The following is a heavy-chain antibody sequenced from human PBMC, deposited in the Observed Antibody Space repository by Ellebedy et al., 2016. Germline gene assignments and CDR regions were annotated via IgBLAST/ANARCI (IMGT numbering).Heavy chain of an antibody. J-gene: IGHJ4*02. Sequence: GESLKISXAASGFTFSDYYMSWIRQAPGKGLEWVSYISPSGSTIYYVDSVKGRFTISRDNAKNSVYLQMNSLRAEDTAVYYCAKDFCSGGSCYIDYWGQGTLVTVSS. CDR3: AKDFCSGGSCYIDY. V-gene: IGHV3-11*01. CDR2: ISPSGSTI. D-gene: IGHD2-15*01. CDR1: GFTFSDYY.